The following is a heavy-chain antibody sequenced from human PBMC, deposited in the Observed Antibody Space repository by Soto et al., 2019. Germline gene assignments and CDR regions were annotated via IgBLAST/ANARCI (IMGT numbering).Heavy chain of an antibody. V-gene: IGHV3-30*03. CDR3: ARIPVDTSMIYWFDP. J-gene: IGHJ5*02. CDR1: GFTFDNYG. D-gene: IGHD5-18*01. CDR2: ISYDGSYK. Sequence: GGSLRLSCAASGFTFDNYGMHWVRQAPGKGLEWVSGISYDGSYKYYADSVKGRFIISRDNPKNTLYLQMNSLRTEDTAVYYCARIPVDTSMIYWFDPWGQGTLVTVSS.